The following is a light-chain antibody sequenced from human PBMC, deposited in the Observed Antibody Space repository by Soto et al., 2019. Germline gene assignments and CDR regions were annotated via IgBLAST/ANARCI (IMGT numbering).Light chain of an antibody. CDR2: KVS. V-gene: IGKV2-24*01. CDR1: QSLAHSNGNTY. Sequence: DVVMTQTPLSSPVALGQPASLSCRSSQSLAHSNGNTYLSWLQQRPGQPQRLLIYKVSNRLSGVPDRFSGSGAGTDFTLNISRVEAEDVGVYYCMQATHFPRTFGQGTKVEIK. J-gene: IGKJ1*01. CDR3: MQATHFPRT.